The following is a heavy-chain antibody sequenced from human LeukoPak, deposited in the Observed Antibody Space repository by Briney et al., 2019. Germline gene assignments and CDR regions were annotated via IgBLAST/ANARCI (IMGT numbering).Heavy chain of an antibody. D-gene: IGHD4-17*01. J-gene: IGHJ4*02. CDR2: ITSTGTTR. CDR3: ARDPDYGDPY. V-gene: IGHV3-11*01. CDR1: GFTLTDHY. Sequence: GGSLRLSCTVSGFTLTDHYMSWFRQSPGRDLEWISWITSTGTTRDYADSVKGRFTISRDNTKNSVYLQMTSLRADDTAVYYCARDPDYGDPYWGQGTLVTVSS.